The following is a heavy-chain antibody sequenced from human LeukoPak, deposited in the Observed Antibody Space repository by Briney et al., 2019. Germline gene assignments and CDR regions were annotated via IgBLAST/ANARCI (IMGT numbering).Heavy chain of an antibody. J-gene: IGHJ4*02. CDR3: ARTDKSSSWYVDY. CDR2: IYYSGST. D-gene: IGHD6-13*01. V-gene: IGHV4-31*03. CDR1: VCSFSSGGYY. Sequence: PSETLSLTCPVSVCSFSSGGYYWSWIRQHPGKGLEWIGYIYYSGSTYYNPSLKSRVTISVDTSKNQFSLKLSSVTAADTAVYYCARTDKSSSWYVDYWGQGTLVTVSS.